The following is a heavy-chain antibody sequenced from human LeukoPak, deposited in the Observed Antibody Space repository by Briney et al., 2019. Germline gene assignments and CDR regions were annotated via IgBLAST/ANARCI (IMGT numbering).Heavy chain of an antibody. CDR1: GGSISSGDYS. CDR3: ARGSCADGVCYLDSYGMDV. Sequence: PSQTLSLTCTVSGGSISSGDYSWSWIRQPPGKGLEWIGYIYYSGSTYYNPSLKSRVTISVDTSKNQFSLRLSSVTAADTAVYYCARGSCADGVCYLDSYGMDVWGQGTTVTVSS. D-gene: IGHD2-8*02. V-gene: IGHV4-30-4*01. J-gene: IGHJ6*02. CDR2: IYYSGST.